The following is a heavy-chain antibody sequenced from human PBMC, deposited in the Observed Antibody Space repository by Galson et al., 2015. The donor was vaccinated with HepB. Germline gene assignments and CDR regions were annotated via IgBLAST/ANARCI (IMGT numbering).Heavy chain of an antibody. V-gene: IGHV3-74*01. Sequence: SLRLSCAASGFTFSNSWMHWVRQVPGKGLVWVARVNSDGSSTTYADSVKGRFTISRGNAKNTLYLQMNSLRVEDTAVYYCARRGSDWGQGTLVTVSS. J-gene: IGHJ4*02. CDR2: VNSDGSST. CDR1: GFTFSNSW. CDR3: ARRGSD. D-gene: IGHD3-10*01.